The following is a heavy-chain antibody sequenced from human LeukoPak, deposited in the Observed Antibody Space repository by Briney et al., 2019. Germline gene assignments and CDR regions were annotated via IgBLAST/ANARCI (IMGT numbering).Heavy chain of an antibody. CDR3: ATIAVAGRF. D-gene: IGHD6-19*01. CDR2: VYYSGST. V-gene: IGHV4-39*07. J-gene: IGHJ4*02. Sequence: SETLSLTCSVSGGSLSSSSYYWGWIRQPPGKGLEWIGSVYYSGSTYYTPSRKGRVTISLETAKNQFSLKLSSVTAADTAVYYCATIAVAGRFWGQGTLVTVSS. CDR1: GGSLSSSSYY.